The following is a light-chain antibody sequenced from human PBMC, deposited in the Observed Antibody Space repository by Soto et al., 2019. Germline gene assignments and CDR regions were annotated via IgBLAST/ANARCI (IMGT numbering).Light chain of an antibody. Sequence: SAGAVALSPGERATLSCRASQSVSSRYLAWYQQKPGQAPRLLIYGASTRATGIPARFSGSGSGTEFTLTISSLQPDDFATYYCQPYNSYWPFAQVTKVAIK. CDR2: GAS. CDR1: QSVSSRY. J-gene: IGKJ1*01. V-gene: IGKV3D-7*01. CDR3: QPYNSYWP.